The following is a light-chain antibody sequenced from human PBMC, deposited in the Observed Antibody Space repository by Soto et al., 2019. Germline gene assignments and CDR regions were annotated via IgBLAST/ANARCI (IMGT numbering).Light chain of an antibody. CDR3: SSYTSSSTGGFV. CDR1: SSDVGGYNY. CDR2: DVG. V-gene: IGLV2-14*01. Sequence: QSVLTQRASVSGSPGQSITISCTGTSSDVGGYNYVSWYQQHPGKAPKLMIYDVGNRPSGVSNRFSGSKSGNTASLTISGLQAEDEADYYCSSYTSSSTGGFVFGTGTKVTVL. J-gene: IGLJ1*01.